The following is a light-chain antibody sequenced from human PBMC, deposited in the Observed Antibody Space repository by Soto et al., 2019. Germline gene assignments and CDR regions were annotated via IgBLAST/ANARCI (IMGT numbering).Light chain of an antibody. CDR1: SSDVGGYNY. J-gene: IGLJ2*01. CDR2: DVS. CDR3: SSYTSSSTLGV. Sequence: QSVLTQPASVSGSPGQSITISCTGTSSDVGGYNYVSWYQQHPGKAPKLMIYDVSNRPSGVSKRFSDSKSGNTASLTISGLQAEDEADYYCSSYTSSSTLGVFGGGTKLTVL. V-gene: IGLV2-14*01.